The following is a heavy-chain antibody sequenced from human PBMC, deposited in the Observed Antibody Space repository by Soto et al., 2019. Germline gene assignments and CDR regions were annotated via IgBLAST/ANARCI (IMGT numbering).Heavy chain of an antibody. D-gene: IGHD6-19*01. Sequence: QVQVQQWGAGLLKSSETLSLTCAVYGGSFSGYYWSWIRPSPGKGLEWIGEVNPTGSTKYNPSLKSRVTISVDTSKNQFSLNLNSVTAADTALYYCARSREQWLVDAFDIWGQGTMVTVSS. J-gene: IGHJ3*02. CDR1: GGSFSGYY. V-gene: IGHV4-34*01. CDR3: ARSREQWLVDAFDI. CDR2: VNPTGST.